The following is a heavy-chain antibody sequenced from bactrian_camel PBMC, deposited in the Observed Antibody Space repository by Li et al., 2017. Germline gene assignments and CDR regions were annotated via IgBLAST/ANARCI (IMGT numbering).Heavy chain of an antibody. Sequence: HVQLVESGGGSVQAGGSLRLSCAASGYPYSSYCMAWYRQAPGKELEGVATIDSNASPTYADSVKGRFTVSKDNAKNTLYLQMNSLKPEDTAMYYCAAGVAEGFFRYCSGGFRVEGMYKHWCQGT. CDR1: GYPYSSYC. CDR2: IDSNASP. V-gene: IGHV3S26*01. D-gene: IGHD2*01. J-gene: IGHJ4*01. CDR3: AAGVAEGFFRYCSGGFRVEGMYKH.